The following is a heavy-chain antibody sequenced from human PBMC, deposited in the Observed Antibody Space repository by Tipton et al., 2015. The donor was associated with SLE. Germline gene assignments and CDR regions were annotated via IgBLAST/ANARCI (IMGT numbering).Heavy chain of an antibody. CDR1: GFTFSSYW. CDR2: INSDGSST. V-gene: IGHV3-74*01. J-gene: IGHJ6*02. Sequence: SLRLSCAASGFTFSSYWMHWVRQAPGKGLVWVSRINSDGSSTSYADSVKGRFTISRDNAKNTLYLQMNSLRAEDTAVYYCARVRDYYGMDVWGQGTTVTVSS. CDR3: ARVRDYYGMDV.